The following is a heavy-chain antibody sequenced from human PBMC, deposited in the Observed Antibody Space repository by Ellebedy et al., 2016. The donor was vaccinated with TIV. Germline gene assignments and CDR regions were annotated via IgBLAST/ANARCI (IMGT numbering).Heavy chain of an antibody. CDR2: ISYDGSNK. D-gene: IGHD6-6*01. CDR1: GFTFSSYA. Sequence: GGSLRLXCAAPGFTFSSYAMHWVRQAPGKGLEWVAVISYDGSNKYYADSVKGRFTISRDNSKNTLYLQMNSLRAEDTAVYYCAREEYSSSSFDYWGQGTLVTVSS. J-gene: IGHJ4*02. CDR3: AREEYSSSSFDY. V-gene: IGHV3-30-3*01.